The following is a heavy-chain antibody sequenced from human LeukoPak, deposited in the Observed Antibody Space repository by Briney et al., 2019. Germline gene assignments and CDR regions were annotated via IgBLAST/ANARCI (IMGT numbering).Heavy chain of an antibody. Sequence: SETLSLTCTVSGGSISGGSISSDYWSWIRQPAGKGLEWIGRIYISGSTNSNPSLKSRVTMSLDASKNQFSLELNSVTPADTAVYYCARGGNYWPQWWFDPWGRGTLVSVSS. CDR3: ARGGNYWPQWWFDP. V-gene: IGHV4-4*07. CDR2: IYISGST. CDR1: GGSISSDY. D-gene: IGHD1-26*01. J-gene: IGHJ5*02.